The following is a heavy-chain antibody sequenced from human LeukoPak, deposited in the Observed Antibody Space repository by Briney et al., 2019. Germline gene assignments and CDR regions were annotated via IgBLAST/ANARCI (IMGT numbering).Heavy chain of an antibody. D-gene: IGHD1-26*01. CDR1: GFTFSGHW. Sequence: PGGSLRLSCAASGFTFSGHWMSWVRQAPAKGLEWVAHMNGDGSQIYYMDFVKGRFTISRDNAKNSLYLQMNGLRAEDTAVYYCVAWGNSGNSWGQGIMVIVSS. V-gene: IGHV3-7*01. CDR2: MNGDGSQI. CDR3: VAWGNSGNS. J-gene: IGHJ3*01.